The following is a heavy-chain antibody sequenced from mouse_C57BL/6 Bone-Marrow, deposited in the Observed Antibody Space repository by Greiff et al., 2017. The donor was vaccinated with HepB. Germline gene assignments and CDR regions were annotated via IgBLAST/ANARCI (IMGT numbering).Heavy chain of an antibody. CDR1: GFTFSSYG. J-gene: IGHJ1*03. CDR3: ARQYYYGSSHWYFDV. CDR2: ISSGGSYT. V-gene: IGHV5-6*01. D-gene: IGHD1-1*01. Sequence: EVKLVESGGDLVKPGGSLKLSCAASGFTFSSYGMSWVRQTPDKRLEWVATISSGGSYTYYQDSVKGRFTMSRDNAKNTLYLQMSSLKSEDTAMYYCARQYYYGSSHWYFDVWGTGTTVTVSS.